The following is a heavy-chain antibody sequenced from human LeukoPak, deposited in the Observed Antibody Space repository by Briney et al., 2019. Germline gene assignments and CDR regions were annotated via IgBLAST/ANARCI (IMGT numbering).Heavy chain of an antibody. J-gene: IGHJ4*02. D-gene: IGHD5-18*01. CDR2: IIPIFGTA. CDR1: GYTFTSYA. V-gene: IGHV1-69*06. CDR3: ARTAMVNYFDY. Sequence: ASVKVSCKASGYTFTSYAMNWVRQAPGQGLEWMGGIIPIFGTANYAQKFQGRVTITADKSTSTAYMELSSLRSEDTAVYYCARTAMVNYFDYWGQGTLVTVSS.